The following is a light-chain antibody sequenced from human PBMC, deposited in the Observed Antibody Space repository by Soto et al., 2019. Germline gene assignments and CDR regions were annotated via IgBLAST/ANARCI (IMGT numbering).Light chain of an antibody. CDR1: QTISSW. V-gene: IGKV1-5*03. CDR3: QHYNSYSEA. J-gene: IGKJ1*01. CDR2: KAS. Sequence: IHMTHSPSTLSGSVGDGVTITFLASQTISSWLAWYQQKPGKAPKLLIYKASTLKSGVPSRFSGSGSGTEFTLTISSLQPDDFATYYCQHYNSYSEASGQGTKV.